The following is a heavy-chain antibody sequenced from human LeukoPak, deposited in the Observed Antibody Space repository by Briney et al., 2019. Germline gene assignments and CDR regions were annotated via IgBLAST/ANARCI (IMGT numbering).Heavy chain of an antibody. CDR2: MNPNSGNT. CDR1: GYTFTSYD. Sequence: GASVKVPCKASGYTFTSYDINWVRQATGQGLEWMGWMNPNSGNTGYAQKFQGRVTMTRNTSISTAYMELSSLRSEDTAVYYCSRVRYQLLDYYGMDVWGQGTTVTVSS. V-gene: IGHV1-8*01. CDR3: SRVRYQLLDYYGMDV. J-gene: IGHJ6*02. D-gene: IGHD2-2*01.